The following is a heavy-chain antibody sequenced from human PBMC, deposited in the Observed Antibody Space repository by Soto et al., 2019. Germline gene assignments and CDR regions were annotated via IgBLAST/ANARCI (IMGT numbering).Heavy chain of an antibody. J-gene: IGHJ4*02. CDR2: LNWDSGSI. CDR3: AKLARGGSSRSYY. V-gene: IGHV3-9*01. D-gene: IGHD2-15*01. CDR1: GFTFDDHA. Sequence: EGQLVESGGALVQPGRSLRLSCAASGFTFDDHAMHWVRQAPGKGLEWVSGLNWDSGSISYADSVKGRFTISRDNAKNSLYLQMNSLRGDDTALYYCAKLARGGSSRSYYWGQGTLVTVSS.